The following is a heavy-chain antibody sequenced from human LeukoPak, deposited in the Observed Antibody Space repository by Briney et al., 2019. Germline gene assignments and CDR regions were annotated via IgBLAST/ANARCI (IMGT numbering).Heavy chain of an antibody. Sequence: ASVKVSCKASGYTFTRYDINWVRQAPGQGLEWMGWLNPGRGKTGYAPEFQGRVTITRDTSINTVYMELSSLRSADTAVYYCAREPHCSGGTCYLTAFDVWGQGTLLTVPS. J-gene: IGHJ3*01. CDR2: LNPGRGKT. CDR1: GYTFTRYD. CDR3: AREPHCSGGTCYLTAFDV. D-gene: IGHD2-15*01. V-gene: IGHV1-8*01.